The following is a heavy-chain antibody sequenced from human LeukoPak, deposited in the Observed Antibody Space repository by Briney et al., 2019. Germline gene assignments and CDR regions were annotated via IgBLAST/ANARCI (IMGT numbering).Heavy chain of an antibody. Sequence: GASVKVSCKASGGTFSSYAISWVRPAPGQGLEWMGGIIPIFGTANYAQKFQGRVTITADESTSTAYMELSSLRSEDTAVYYCASTHDYGDYYFDYWGQGTLVTVSS. CDR1: GGTFSSYA. CDR3: ASTHDYGDYYFDY. V-gene: IGHV1-69*01. J-gene: IGHJ4*02. CDR2: IIPIFGTA. D-gene: IGHD4-17*01.